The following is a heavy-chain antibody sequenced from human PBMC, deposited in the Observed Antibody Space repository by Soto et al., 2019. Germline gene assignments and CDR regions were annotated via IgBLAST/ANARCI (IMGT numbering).Heavy chain of an antibody. D-gene: IGHD1-26*01. J-gene: IGHJ4*02. V-gene: IGHV3-15*07. CDR1: GFPFGRAW. CDR2: IRSKPDGGTL. CDR3: STELGSNSANPLNY. Sequence: EVRLVESGGGLVKPGEFLRLSCAASGFPFGRAWMSWVRQAPGRGLEWVGRIRSKPDGGTLEYAAPVKGRFTISRDDSMNMLYLQMKSLETDDTAVYYCSTELGSNSANPLNYWGQGTLVTVSS.